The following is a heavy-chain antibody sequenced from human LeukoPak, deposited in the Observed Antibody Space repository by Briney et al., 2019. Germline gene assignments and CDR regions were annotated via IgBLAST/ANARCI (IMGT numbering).Heavy chain of an antibody. CDR2: IYHSGST. J-gene: IGHJ4*02. Sequence: PSETLSLTCAVYGGSFSGYYWSWIRQPPGKGLEWIGEIYHSGSTNYNPSLKSRVTISVDTSKNQFSLKLSSVTAADTAVYYCARAPSSYSGSYSYYFDYWGQGTLVTVSS. CDR3: ARAPSSYSGSYSYYFDY. CDR1: GGSFSGYY. V-gene: IGHV4-34*01. D-gene: IGHD1-26*01.